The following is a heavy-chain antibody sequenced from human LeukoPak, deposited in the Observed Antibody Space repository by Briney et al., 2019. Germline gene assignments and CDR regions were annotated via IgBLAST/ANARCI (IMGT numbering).Heavy chain of an antibody. J-gene: IGHJ6*03. CDR2: INPNSGGT. CDR1: GYTFTGYY. V-gene: IGHV1-2*02. CDR3: AREYCSSTSCYGGYYYYYMDV. Sequence: GASVKVSCKASGYTFTGYYMHWVRQAPGQGLEWMGWINPNSGGTNYAQKFQGRVTMTRDTSISTAYMELSRLRSDDTAVYYCAREYCSSTSCYGGYYYYYMDVWGKGTTVTVSS. D-gene: IGHD2-2*01.